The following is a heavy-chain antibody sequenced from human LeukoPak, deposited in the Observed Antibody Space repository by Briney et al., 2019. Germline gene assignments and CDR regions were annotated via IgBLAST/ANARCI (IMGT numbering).Heavy chain of an antibody. CDR1: GFTFRKYG. V-gene: IGHV3-23*01. CDR3: AKGGSAGSPKSQDDY. CDR2: ICGSGGTP. D-gene: IGHD3-10*01. Sequence: GGSLRLSCADSGFTFRKYGVSWVRQVPGKGLEWVSGICGSGGTPHYADSVKGRFTISRDNSKNTLYLQMNSLRAEDTAVYYCAKGGSAGSPKSQDDYWGQGTLVTVSS. J-gene: IGHJ4*02.